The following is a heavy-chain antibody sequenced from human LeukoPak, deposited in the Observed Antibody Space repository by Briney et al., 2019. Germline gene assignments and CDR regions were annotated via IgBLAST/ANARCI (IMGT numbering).Heavy chain of an antibody. CDR1: GGSISSYF. V-gene: IGHV4-59*01. CDR2: IYYSGST. CDR3: ARVLSGYDYYFDY. Sequence: PETLSLTCTVSGGSISSYFWSWIRQPPGKGLEWIGYIYYSGSTNYNPSLKSRVTISVDTSKNQFSLKLSSVTAADTAVYYCARVLSGYDYYFDYWGQGTLVTVSS. D-gene: IGHD5-12*01. J-gene: IGHJ4*02.